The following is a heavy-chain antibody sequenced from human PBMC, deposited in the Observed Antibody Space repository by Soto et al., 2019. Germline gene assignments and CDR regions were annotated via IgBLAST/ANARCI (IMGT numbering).Heavy chain of an antibody. D-gene: IGHD2-15*01. CDR2: INPNSGGT. Sequence: QVQLVQSGAEVKKPGASVKVSCKASGYTFTGYYMHWVRQAPGQGLEWMGWINPNSGGTNYAQKFQGWVTMTRDTSISTAYMELSRLRSDDTAVYSCAILGGERGYCSGGSCPFDYWGQGTLVTVSS. CDR3: AILGGERGYCSGGSCPFDY. CDR1: GYTFTGYY. V-gene: IGHV1-2*04. J-gene: IGHJ4*02.